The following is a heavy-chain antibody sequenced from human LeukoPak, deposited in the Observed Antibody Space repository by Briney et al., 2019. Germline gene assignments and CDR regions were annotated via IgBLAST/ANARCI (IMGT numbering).Heavy chain of an antibody. D-gene: IGHD6-19*01. Sequence: GGSLRLSCAASGFTFSDYYMSWIRQAPGKGLEWVSYISSSGSTIYYADSVKGRFTISRDNAKNSLYLQMNSLRAEDTAVYCCARDVEWLVLWDYWGQGTLVTVSS. J-gene: IGHJ4*02. V-gene: IGHV3-11*01. CDR1: GFTFSDYY. CDR2: ISSSGSTI. CDR3: ARDVEWLVLWDY.